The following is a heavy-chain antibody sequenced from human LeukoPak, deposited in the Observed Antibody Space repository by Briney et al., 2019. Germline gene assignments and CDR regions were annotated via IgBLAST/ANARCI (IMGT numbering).Heavy chain of an antibody. Sequence: SVKVSCKVSGGTFSSYAISWVRQAPGQGLERMGGIIPIFGTANYAQKLQGRVTITTDESTSTAYMELSSLRSEDTAVYYCASGRSSSYYYYYMDVWGKGTTVTVSS. CDR2: IIPIFGTA. CDR1: GGTFSSYA. D-gene: IGHD6-6*01. J-gene: IGHJ6*03. V-gene: IGHV1-69*05. CDR3: ASGRSSSYYYYYMDV.